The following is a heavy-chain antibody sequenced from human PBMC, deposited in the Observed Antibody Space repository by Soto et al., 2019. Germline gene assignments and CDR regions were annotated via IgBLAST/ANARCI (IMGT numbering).Heavy chain of an antibody. CDR1: GFTFSSYA. CDR3: AKWGDYYYDSSDTPYYFDY. V-gene: IGHV3-23*01. CDR2: ISGSGGST. D-gene: IGHD3-22*01. Sequence: GGSLRLSCAASGFTFSSYAMSWVRQAPGKGLEWVSAISGSGGSTYYADSVKGRFTISRDNSKNTLYLQMNSLRAEDTAVYYCAKWGDYYYDSSDTPYYFDYWGQGTLVTVSS. J-gene: IGHJ4*02.